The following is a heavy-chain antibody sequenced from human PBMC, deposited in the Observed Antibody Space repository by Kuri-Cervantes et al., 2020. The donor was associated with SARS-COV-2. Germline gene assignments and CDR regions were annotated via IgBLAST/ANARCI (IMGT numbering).Heavy chain of an antibody. CDR3: ASPQPSGYSYGHDAFDI. CDR1: GFTFSSYG. CDR2: ISYDGSNK. Sequence: GGSLRLSCAASGFTFSSYGMHWVRQAPGKGLEWVAVISYDGSNKYYADSVKGRFTISRDNAKNSLYLQMNSLRAEDTAVYCCASPQPSGYSYGHDAFDIWGQGTMVTVSS. D-gene: IGHD5-18*01. J-gene: IGHJ3*02. V-gene: IGHV3-30*12.